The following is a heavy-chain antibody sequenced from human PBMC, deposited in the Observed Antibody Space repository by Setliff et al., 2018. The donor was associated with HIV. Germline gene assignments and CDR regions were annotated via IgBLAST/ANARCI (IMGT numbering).Heavy chain of an antibody. D-gene: IGHD2-15*01. Sequence: SVKVSCKASAGTFSNNAISWVRQAPGQGLEWMGATIPNYSVETQKFRDRVSIYVDQSRRTAYMELRNLRFDDTALYFCARGGRWWGPNNPSPHFYHMDLWGGGTSVTVSS. CDR1: AGTFSNNA. CDR2: TIPNYSVE. CDR3: ARGGRWWGPNNPSPHFYHMDL. J-gene: IGHJ6*04. V-gene: IGHV1-69*10.